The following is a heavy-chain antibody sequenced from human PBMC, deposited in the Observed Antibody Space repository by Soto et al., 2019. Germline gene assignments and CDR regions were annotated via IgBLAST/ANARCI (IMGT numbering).Heavy chain of an antibody. Sequence: GGSLRLSCAASGFTVISNYMSWVRQAPGKGLEWVSVIYSGGSTYYADSVKGRFTISRDNSKNTLYLQMNSLRAEDTAVYYCARDSPGTFYGMDVWGQGTTVTVSS. CDR3: ARDSPGTFYGMDV. CDR2: IYSGGST. CDR1: GFTVISNY. V-gene: IGHV3-53*01. J-gene: IGHJ6*02.